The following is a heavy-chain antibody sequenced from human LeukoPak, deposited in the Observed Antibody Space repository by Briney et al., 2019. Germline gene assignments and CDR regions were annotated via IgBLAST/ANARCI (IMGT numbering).Heavy chain of an antibody. CDR2: IGGSGTRT. V-gene: IGHV3-23*01. CDR1: GFTFTTYG. J-gene: IGHJ4*02. D-gene: IGHD5-18*01. Sequence: GGTLRLSCSASGFTFTTYGMNWVRQAPGKGLEWVSGIGGSGTRTYYADSVKGRFTISRDNSKNTLYLQMNSLRAEDTAVYYCAKSPSRDTAMAFVMTYWGQGTLVTVPS. CDR3: AKSPSRDTAMAFVMTY.